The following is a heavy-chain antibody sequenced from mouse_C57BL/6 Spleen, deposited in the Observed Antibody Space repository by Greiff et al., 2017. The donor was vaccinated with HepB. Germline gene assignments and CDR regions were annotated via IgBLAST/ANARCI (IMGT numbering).Heavy chain of an antibody. V-gene: IGHV5-16*01. CDR1: GFTFSDYY. CDR2: INYDGSST. CDR3: ARDGGNFFFDY. D-gene: IGHD2-1*01. J-gene: IGHJ2*01. Sequence: EVQLMESEGGLVQPGSSMKLSCTASGFTFSDYYMAWVRQVPEKGLEWVANINYDGSSTYYLDSLKSRFIISRDNAKNILYLQMSSLKSEDTATYYCARDGGNFFFDYWGQGTTLTVSS.